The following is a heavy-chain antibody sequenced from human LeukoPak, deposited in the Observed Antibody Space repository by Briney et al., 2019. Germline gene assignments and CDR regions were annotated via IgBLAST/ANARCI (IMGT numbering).Heavy chain of an antibody. V-gene: IGHV4-34*01. D-gene: IGHD2-15*01. CDR1: GGSFSGYY. CDR3: ASRGVGYCSGGSCPLFDY. J-gene: IGHJ4*02. CDR2: INHSGST. Sequence: SKTLSLTCAVYGGSFSGYYWSWIRQPPGKGLEWIGEINHSGSTNYNPSLKSRVTISVDTSKNQFSLKLSSVTAADTAVYYCASRGVGYCSGGSCPLFDYWGQGTLVTVSS.